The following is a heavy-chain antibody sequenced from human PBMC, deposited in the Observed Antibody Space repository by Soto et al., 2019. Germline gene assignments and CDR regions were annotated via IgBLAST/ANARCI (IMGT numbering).Heavy chain of an antibody. Sequence: PSETLSLTCAVSGDSISSSNYWSWIRQPPGKGLEWIGEINHSGSTNYNPSLKSRVTISVDTSKNQFSLKLSSVTAADTAVYYCASSSGSGSYSSLYYYGMDVWGQGTTVTVSS. J-gene: IGHJ6*02. CDR2: INHSGST. D-gene: IGHD3-10*01. V-gene: IGHV4-4*02. CDR3: ASSSGSGSYSSLYYYGMDV. CDR1: GDSISSSNY.